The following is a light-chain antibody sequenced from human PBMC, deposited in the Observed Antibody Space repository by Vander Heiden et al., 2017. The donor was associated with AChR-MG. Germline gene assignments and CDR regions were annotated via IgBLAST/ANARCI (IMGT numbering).Light chain of an antibody. V-gene: IGKV3-15*01. CDR1: QSISPN. CDR2: DAS. CDR3: QHYGSWPPYT. Sequence: EIVMTQSPATLSVSPGERATLPCRASQSISPNLAWYQQKPDQAPRLLIYDASTRASGTPARFSGSGSGTEFTLTISSLQSEDFAVYYCQHYGSWPPYTFGQGTKLEIK. J-gene: IGKJ2*01.